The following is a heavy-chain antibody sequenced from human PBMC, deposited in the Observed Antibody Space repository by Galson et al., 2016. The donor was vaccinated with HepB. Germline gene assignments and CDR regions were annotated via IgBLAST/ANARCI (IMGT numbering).Heavy chain of an antibody. CDR1: GFSLDTRGMC. CDR3: ARTAYDSSGYNWFDP. CDR2: IDWDDDK. V-gene: IGHV2-70*01. Sequence: PALVKPTQTLTLTCAFSGFSLDTRGMCVSWIRQPPGKALEWLALIDWDDDKYYSTSLQTRLTISKDTSKNQVVLTMTNMDPVDTAPYYCARTAYDSSGYNWFDPWGQGTLVTVSS. D-gene: IGHD3-22*01. J-gene: IGHJ5*02.